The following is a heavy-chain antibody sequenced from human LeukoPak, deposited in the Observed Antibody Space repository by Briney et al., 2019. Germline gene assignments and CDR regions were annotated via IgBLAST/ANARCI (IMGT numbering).Heavy chain of an antibody. CDR2: IYTSGST. CDR3: ARDRSGYEVTLFDY. V-gene: IGHV4-61*02. Sequence: PSETLSLTCTVSGGSISSGSYYWSWIRQPAGKGLEWIGRIYTSGSTNYNPSLKSRVTISVDTSKNQFSLKLSSVTAADTAVYYCARDRSGYEVTLFDYWGQGTLVTVSS. CDR1: GGSISSGSYY. D-gene: IGHD5-12*01. J-gene: IGHJ4*02.